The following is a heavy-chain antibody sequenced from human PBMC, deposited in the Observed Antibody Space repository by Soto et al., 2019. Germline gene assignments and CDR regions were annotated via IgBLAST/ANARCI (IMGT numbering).Heavy chain of an antibody. CDR3: AGLSVTAGGDV. CDR2: ISGSGDTV. D-gene: IGHD2-15*01. Sequence: EVRLVESGGGILQPGGAMRLSCVVSGLTSSVIELSWVRQSPGKGLEWVSYISGSGDTVDYADSVTGRFTISRDNAKQSLFLQMSALRVEDTAVYYGAGLSVTAGGDVWGQGTTVTVS. V-gene: IGHV3-48*03. CDR1: GLTSSVIE. J-gene: IGHJ6*02.